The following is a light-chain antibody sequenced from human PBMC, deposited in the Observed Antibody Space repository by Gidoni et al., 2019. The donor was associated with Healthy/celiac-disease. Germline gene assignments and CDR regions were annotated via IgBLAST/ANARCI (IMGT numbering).Light chain of an antibody. V-gene: IGKV3-20*01. CDR1: QSVISSY. Sequence: TELTHSPGTRALSPGERATLTCRASQSVISSYLAWYQQKPGQAPRLLIYGASSRATGIPDRFSGSGSGTDFTLTISRLEPEDFAVYYCQQYGSSPLTFGGGTKVEIK. J-gene: IGKJ4*01. CDR3: QQYGSSPLT. CDR2: GAS.